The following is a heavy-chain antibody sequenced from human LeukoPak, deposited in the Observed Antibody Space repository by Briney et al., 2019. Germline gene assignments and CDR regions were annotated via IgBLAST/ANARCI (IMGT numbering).Heavy chain of an antibody. CDR2: ISYDGSNK. J-gene: IGHJ6*04. V-gene: IGHV3-30*01. CDR1: GFTFSSYA. D-gene: IGHD3-22*01. Sequence: PGGSLRLSCAASGFTFSSYAMHWVRQAPGKGLEWVAVISYDGSNKYYADSVKGRFTIPRDNSKNTLYLQMNSLRAEDTAVYYCASLSPYDSSGYYWDVWGKGTTVTVSS. CDR3: ASLSPYDSSGYYWDV.